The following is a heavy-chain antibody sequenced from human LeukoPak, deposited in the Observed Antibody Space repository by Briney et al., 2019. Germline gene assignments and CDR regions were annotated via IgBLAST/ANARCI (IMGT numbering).Heavy chain of an antibody. CDR2: MYTSGST. D-gene: IGHD6-19*01. CDR1: GGSISSYY. V-gene: IGHV4-4*07. J-gene: IGHJ6*03. Sequence: SETLSLTCTVSGGSISSYYWSWIRQPAGKGLEWIGRMYTSGSTNYNPSLKSRVTISVDTSKNQVSLKLSSVTAADTAVYYCSGLGWSDYYYYMDVWGKGTTVTISS. CDR3: SGLGWSDYYYYMDV.